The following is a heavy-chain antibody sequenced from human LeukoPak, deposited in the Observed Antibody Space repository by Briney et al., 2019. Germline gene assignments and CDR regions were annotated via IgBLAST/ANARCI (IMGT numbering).Heavy chain of an antibody. J-gene: IGHJ6*02. D-gene: IGHD2-2*01. CDR2: ISSSGSTI. V-gene: IGHV3-11*01. Sequence: PGGSLRLSCAASGFTFSDYYMSWIRQAPGKGLEWVSYISSSGSTIYYADSVKGRFTISRDNANNSLYLQMNSLRAEDTAVYYCARDGVVPAPSVNYYYGMDVWGQGTTVTVSS. CDR3: ARDGVVPAPSVNYYYGMDV. CDR1: GFTFSDYY.